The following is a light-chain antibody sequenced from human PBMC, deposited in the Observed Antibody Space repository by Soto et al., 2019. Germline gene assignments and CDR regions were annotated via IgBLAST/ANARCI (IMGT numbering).Light chain of an antibody. J-gene: IGKJ1*01. Sequence: EIVLTHSPAILSLTPEERATLSCRACQSIAGYLAWYQKKPGQAPRLLIYDTSNRVTGVPARFSGSGSGTEFTLTISSLQPDDFATYYCQHYNSYSEASAQVTKVDIK. CDR3: QHYNSYSEA. V-gene: IGKV3-11*01. CDR2: DTS. CDR1: QSIAGY.